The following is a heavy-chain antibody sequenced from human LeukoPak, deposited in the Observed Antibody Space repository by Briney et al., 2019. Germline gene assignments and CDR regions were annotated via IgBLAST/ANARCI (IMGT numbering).Heavy chain of an antibody. J-gene: IGHJ4*02. CDR2: ISYDGSNK. D-gene: IGHD3-10*01. CDR1: GFTFSSYA. V-gene: IGHV3-30*04. CDR3: ARDGIGELLGPYDY. Sequence: PGGSLRLSCAASGFTFSSYAMHWVRQAPGKGLEWVAVISYDGSNKYYADSVKGRFTISRDNSKNTLYLQMNSLRAEDTAVYYCARDGIGELLGPYDYRGQGTLVTVSS.